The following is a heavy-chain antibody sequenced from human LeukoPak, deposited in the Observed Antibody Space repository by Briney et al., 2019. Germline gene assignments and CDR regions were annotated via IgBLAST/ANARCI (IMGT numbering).Heavy chain of an antibody. Sequence: SETLSLTCTVSGGSVSSDTYYCAWIRQPPGKRLEWIVYFYYSGITNYNPSRKSRVTISVDTSKNQFSLRLSSVTAADTAVYYCATWTNGYYPFWGQGNLVTVSS. CDR1: GGSVSSDTYY. D-gene: IGHD3-22*01. V-gene: IGHV4-61*01. CDR3: ATWTNGYYPF. CDR2: FYYSGIT. J-gene: IGHJ4*02.